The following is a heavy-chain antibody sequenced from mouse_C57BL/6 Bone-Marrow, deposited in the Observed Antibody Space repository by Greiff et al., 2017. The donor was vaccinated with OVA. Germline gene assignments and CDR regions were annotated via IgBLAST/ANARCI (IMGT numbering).Heavy chain of an antibody. CDR2: ISSGGDYI. V-gene: IGHV5-9-1*02. CDR1: GFTFSSYA. CDR3: TRDPYGSNYRAWFAY. J-gene: IGHJ3*01. Sequence: EVQGVESGEGLVKPGGSLKLSCAASGFTFSSYAMSWVRQTPEKRLAWVAYISSGGDYIYYADTVTGRFTISRDNARNTRYLQMSSLKSEDTAMYYCTRDPYGSNYRAWFAYWGQGTLVTVSA. D-gene: IGHD2-5*01.